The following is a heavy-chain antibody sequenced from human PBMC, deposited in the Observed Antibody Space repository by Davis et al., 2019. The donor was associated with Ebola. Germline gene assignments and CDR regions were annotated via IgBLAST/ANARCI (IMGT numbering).Heavy chain of an antibody. V-gene: IGHV1-46*01. CDR1: GYSFTTYY. J-gene: IGHJ6*02. D-gene: IGHD3-10*01. CDR2: INTYGGTT. CDR3: ARVLPPRGMDV. Sequence: AASVKVSCKASGYSFTTYYIHWVRQAPGQGLEWMGIINTYGGTTTYAQSLQDRVTMTTDTSTSTAYMELRSLRSDDTAVYYCARVLPPRGMDVWGQGTTVTVSS.